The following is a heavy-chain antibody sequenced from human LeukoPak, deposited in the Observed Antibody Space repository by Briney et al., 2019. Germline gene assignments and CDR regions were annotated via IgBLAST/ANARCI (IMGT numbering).Heavy chain of an antibody. CDR1: GFTFSSYA. Sequence: WGSLRLSCAASGFTFSSYAMHWVRQAPGKGLEWVAVISYDGSNKYYADSVKGRFTISRDNSKNTPYLQMNSLRAEDTAVYYCARAGGYSYGYCDYWGQGTLVTVSS. CDR3: ARAGGYSYGYCDY. CDR2: ISYDGSNK. V-gene: IGHV3-30-3*01. D-gene: IGHD5-18*01. J-gene: IGHJ4*02.